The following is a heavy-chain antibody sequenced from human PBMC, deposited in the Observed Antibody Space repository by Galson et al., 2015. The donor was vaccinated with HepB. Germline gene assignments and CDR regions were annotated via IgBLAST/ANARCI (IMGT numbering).Heavy chain of an antibody. CDR2: IYYSGST. D-gene: IGHD1-26*01. J-gene: IGHJ4*02. Sequence: TLSLTCTVSGGSISSYYWSWIRQPPGKGLEWIGYIYYSGSTNYNPSLKSRVTISVDTSKNQFSLKLSSVTAADTAVYYCARVSGSYMYYFDYWGQGTLVTVSS. CDR1: GGSISSYY. V-gene: IGHV4-59*01. CDR3: ARVSGSYMYYFDY.